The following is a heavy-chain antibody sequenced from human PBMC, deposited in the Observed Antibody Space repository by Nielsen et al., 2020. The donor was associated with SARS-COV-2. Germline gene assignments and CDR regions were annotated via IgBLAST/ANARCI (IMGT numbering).Heavy chain of an antibody. CDR1: GFTFSSYG. Sequence: GESLKISCAASGFTFSSYGMHWVRQAPGKGLEWVAVISYDGSNKYYADSVKGRFTISRDNSKNTLYLQMNSLRAEDTAVYYCAKSSAAAGPTSGLWDSSYFDYWGQGTLVTVSS. CDR3: AKSSAAAGPTSGLWDSSYFDY. CDR2: ISYDGSNK. J-gene: IGHJ4*02. D-gene: IGHD6-13*01. V-gene: IGHV3-30*18.